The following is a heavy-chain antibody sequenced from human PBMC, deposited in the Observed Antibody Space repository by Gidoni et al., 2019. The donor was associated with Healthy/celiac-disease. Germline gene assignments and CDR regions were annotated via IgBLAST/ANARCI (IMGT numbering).Heavy chain of an antibody. V-gene: IGHV4-59*01. CDR2: IYYSGST. J-gene: IGHJ3*02. CDR1: GRSLSSYY. CDR3: ARSGVGVRGNDAFDI. Sequence: QVQLQESGPGLVQPSETLSLTCPVPGRSLSSYYWSWIRQPPGKGLEWIGYIYYSGSTNYNPSLKSRVTIAVDTSKNQFSLKLSSVTAADTAVYYCARSGVGVRGNDAFDIWGQGTMVTVSS. D-gene: IGHD3-3*01.